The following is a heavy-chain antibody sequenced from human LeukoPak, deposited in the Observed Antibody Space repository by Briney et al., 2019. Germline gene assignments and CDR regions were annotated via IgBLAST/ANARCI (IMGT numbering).Heavy chain of an antibody. D-gene: IGHD3-10*01. V-gene: IGHV3-21*01. Sequence: PGGSLRLSCAASGLTFSSYSMNWVRQAPGKGLEWVSSISSSSSSINNADSVNGRFTISRDNTKKSLYLQMSSLRAEDTAVYYCARGYGSGRLNVLFDYWGQGTLVTVSS. CDR1: GLTFSSYS. J-gene: IGHJ4*02. CDR2: ISSSSSSI. CDR3: ARGYGSGRLNVLFDY.